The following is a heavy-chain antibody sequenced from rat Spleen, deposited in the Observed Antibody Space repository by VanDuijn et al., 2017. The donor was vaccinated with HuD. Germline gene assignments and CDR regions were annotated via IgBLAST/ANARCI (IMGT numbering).Heavy chain of an antibody. J-gene: IGHJ2*01. Sequence: EVQVEESGGGLVQPGRSMKLSCAASGFTFSDYYMAWVRQAPTKGLEWVATLSYDGITTYYRDSVKGRFSISRDTAKSTLFLQMDSLGSEDTATYYCARRDSGYTDYFDYWGQGVMVTVSS. D-gene: IGHD1-4*01. V-gene: IGHV5-7*01. CDR2: LSYDGITT. CDR3: ARRDSGYTDYFDY. CDR1: GFTFSDYY.